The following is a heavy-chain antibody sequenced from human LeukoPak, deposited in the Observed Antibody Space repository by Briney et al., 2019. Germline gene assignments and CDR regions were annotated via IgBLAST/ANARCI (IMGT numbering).Heavy chain of an antibody. D-gene: IGHD3-22*01. Sequence: GGSLRLSCAASGFTFSSYGMTWVRQAPGKGLEWVSTIKGTGLTTYYADSVKGRFTISRDNAKNSLYLQMNSLRAEDTAVYYCARDTHYHDSSGTSTFDYWGQGNLVTASS. CDR1: GFTFSSYG. CDR2: IKGTGLTT. J-gene: IGHJ4*02. V-gene: IGHV3-48*04. CDR3: ARDTHYHDSSGTSTFDY.